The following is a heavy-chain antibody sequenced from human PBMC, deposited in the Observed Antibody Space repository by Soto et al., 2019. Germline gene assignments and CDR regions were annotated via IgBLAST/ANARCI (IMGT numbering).Heavy chain of an antibody. CDR2: MSSDGSST. J-gene: IGHJ4*02. CDR1: GFTFSTYW. Sequence: EVQLVESGGDLVQPGGSLRLSCAASGFTFSTYWMHWVRQVPGKGPEWVSRMSSDGSSTAYADSVRGRFIISRDNAKNTLYLQMNSLRVDDTAVYYGARGTVRDHDFGDHWGLGTLVAVSS. D-gene: IGHD4-17*01. CDR3: ARGTVRDHDFGDH. V-gene: IGHV3-74*01.